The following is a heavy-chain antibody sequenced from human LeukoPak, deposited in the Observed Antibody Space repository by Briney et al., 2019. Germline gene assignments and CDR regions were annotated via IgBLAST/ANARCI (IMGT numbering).Heavy chain of an antibody. Sequence: ASVKVSCKASGYTFTSYDINWVRQATGQGLEWMGWMNPNSGNTGYAQKFQGRVAMTRNTSISTAYMELSSLRSEDTAVYYCARSQTTASNWFDPWGQGTLVTVSS. J-gene: IGHJ5*02. CDR3: ARSQTTASNWFDP. CDR1: GYTFTSYD. CDR2: MNPNSGNT. V-gene: IGHV1-8*01. D-gene: IGHD4-11*01.